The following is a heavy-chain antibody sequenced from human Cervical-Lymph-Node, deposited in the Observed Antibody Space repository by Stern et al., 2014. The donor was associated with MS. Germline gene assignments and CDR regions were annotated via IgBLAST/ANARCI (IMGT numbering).Heavy chain of an antibody. V-gene: IGHV1-2*02. CDR2: INPNTGAT. Sequence: MQLVESGAEVKKPGASVKVSCKGSGYTFTAYYIQWVRQAPGQGLEWMGWINPNTGATNNAQKFQGRVTMTRETSISTVYMELSSLTSDDMAVYYCARGIRYSWNNNAPAFDVWGQGTMVTVSS. CDR1: GYTFTAYY. D-gene: IGHD1/OR15-1a*01. CDR3: ARGIRYSWNNNAPAFDV. J-gene: IGHJ3*01.